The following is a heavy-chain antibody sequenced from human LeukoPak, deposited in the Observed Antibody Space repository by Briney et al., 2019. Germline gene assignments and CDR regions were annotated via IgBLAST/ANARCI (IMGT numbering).Heavy chain of an antibody. CDR3: ARGSTDYGDPNFDY. J-gene: IGHJ4*02. D-gene: IGHD4-17*01. Sequence: SETLSLTCAVYGGSFSGYYWSWIRQPPGKGLEWIGETNHSGSTNYNPSLKSRVTISVDTSKNQFSLKLSSVTAADTAVYYCARGSTDYGDPNFDYWGQGTLVTVSS. CDR2: TNHSGST. CDR1: GGSFSGYY. V-gene: IGHV4-34*01.